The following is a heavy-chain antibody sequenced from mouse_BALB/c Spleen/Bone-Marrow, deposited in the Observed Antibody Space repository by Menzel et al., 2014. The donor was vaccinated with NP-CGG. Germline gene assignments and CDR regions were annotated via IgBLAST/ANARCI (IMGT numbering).Heavy chain of an antibody. J-gene: IGHJ4*01. CDR2: IXTNDGST. Sequence: EVKLVESGGGLVKVGESLKLSCAASGFTFSTYYMSWVRQTPERRLELVAAIXTNDGSTYYPDTVKGRFAISRDNAKNTLYLQMSSLKSGDTALYYCARRAFYALDYWGQGTSVTVSS. CDR1: GFTFSTYY. V-gene: IGHV5-6-2*01. CDR3: ARRAFYALDY.